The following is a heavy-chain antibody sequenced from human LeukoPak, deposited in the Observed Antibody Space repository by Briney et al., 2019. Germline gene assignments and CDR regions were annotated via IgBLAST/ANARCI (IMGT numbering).Heavy chain of an antibody. V-gene: IGHV4-34*01. CDR2: ISHSGST. D-gene: IGHD1-1*01. Sequence: SETLSLTCAVYGGSFSGYYWSWIRQPPGKGLEWIGEISHSGSTNYNPSLKSRVTISVDTSKNQFSLKLSSVTAADTAVYYCARGRLLRLERPLSPWGQGTLVTVSS. CDR3: ARGRLLRLERPLSP. CDR1: GGSFSGYY. J-gene: IGHJ5*02.